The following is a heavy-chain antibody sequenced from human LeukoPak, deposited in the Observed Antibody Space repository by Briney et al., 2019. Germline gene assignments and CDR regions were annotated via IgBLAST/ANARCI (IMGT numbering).Heavy chain of an antibody. Sequence: SETLSLTCTVSGGSISSYYWSWVRQPPGKGLECIGYIYNSGSTKYNPSLKSRVTVSVDTSKNQFSLKLSSVTAADTAVYYCARAGPDTAMAVDYWGQGTLVTVSS. D-gene: IGHD5-18*01. V-gene: IGHV4-59*01. CDR3: ARAGPDTAMAVDY. J-gene: IGHJ4*02. CDR1: GGSISSYY. CDR2: IYNSGST.